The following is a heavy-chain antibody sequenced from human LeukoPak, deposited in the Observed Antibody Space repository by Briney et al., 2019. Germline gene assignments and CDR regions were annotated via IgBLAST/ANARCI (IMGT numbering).Heavy chain of an antibody. CDR2: IHWNGGST. J-gene: IGHJ4*02. D-gene: IGHD6-13*01. CDR1: GFAFDDYG. Sequence: PGGSLRLSCAASGFAFDDYGMSWVRQAPGKGLEWVSGIHWNGGSTGYADSVEGRFTISRDNAKNSLYLQMNSLRAEDTAVYYCARDIAPAGLFFDYWGQGTLVTVSS. CDR3: ARDIAPAGLFFDY. V-gene: IGHV3-20*04.